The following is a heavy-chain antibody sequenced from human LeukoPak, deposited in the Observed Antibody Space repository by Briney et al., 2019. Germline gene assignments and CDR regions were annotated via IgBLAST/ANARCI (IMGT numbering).Heavy chain of an antibody. V-gene: IGHV3-23*01. CDR2: ISGYGDST. D-gene: IGHD2-15*01. CDR3: AKDQKDREVDY. CDR1: ALTFSRHV. J-gene: IGHJ4*02. Sequence: GGSLRLSCASSALTFSRHVINWVRQAPGKGLEWVSAISGYGDSTFYADSVKGRFTISRDNSKNPLYLQMNSLRAEDTAVYYCAKDQKDREVDYWGQGTLVTVSS.